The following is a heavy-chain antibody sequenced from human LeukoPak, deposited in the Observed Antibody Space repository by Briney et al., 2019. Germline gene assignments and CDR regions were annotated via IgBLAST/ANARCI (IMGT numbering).Heavy chain of an antibody. J-gene: IGHJ6*02. Sequence: ASVKVSCKAFGYTFTRYDINWVRQATGQGLEWMGWMNPDSGNTGYAQKFQGRVTITRNTSISTAYMELSSLRSEDTAVYYCARSLVITSYYYYGLDVWGQGTTVTVSS. CDR1: GYTFTRYD. CDR2: MNPDSGNT. D-gene: IGHD2/OR15-2a*01. V-gene: IGHV1-8*01. CDR3: ARSLVITSYYYYGLDV.